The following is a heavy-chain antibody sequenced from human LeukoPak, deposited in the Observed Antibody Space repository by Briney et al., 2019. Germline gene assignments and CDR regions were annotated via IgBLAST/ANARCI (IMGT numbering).Heavy chain of an antibody. CDR1: GFTFSSYD. Sequence: GGPLRLSCAASGFTFSSYDMHWVRQATGKGLEWVSAIGTAGDTYYPGSVKGRFTISRENAKNSLYLQMNSLRAGDTAVYYCARSTKRWFGDDEAFDIWGQGTMVTVSS. CDR2: IGTAGDT. J-gene: IGHJ3*02. CDR3: ARSTKRWFGDDEAFDI. D-gene: IGHD3-10*01. V-gene: IGHV3-13*01.